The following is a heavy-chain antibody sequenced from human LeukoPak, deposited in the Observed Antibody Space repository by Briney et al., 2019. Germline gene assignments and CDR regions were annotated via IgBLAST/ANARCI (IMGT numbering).Heavy chain of an antibody. CDR3: AKDEGYYDYVWGSN. CDR1: GFIFSSYG. J-gene: IGHJ4*02. CDR2: IRYDGSNK. Sequence: PGGSLRLSCAASGFIFSSYGMHWVRQAPGKGLEWVAFIRYDGSNKYYVDSVKGRFTISRDNSKNTLYLQMNSLRAEDTAVYYCAKDEGYYDYVWGSNWGQGTLVTVSS. V-gene: IGHV3-30*02. D-gene: IGHD3-16*01.